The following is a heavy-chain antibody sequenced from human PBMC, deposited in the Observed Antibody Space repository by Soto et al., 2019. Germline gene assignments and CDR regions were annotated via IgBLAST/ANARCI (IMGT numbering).Heavy chain of an antibody. CDR1: GFSLSTTGVA. J-gene: IGHJ6*03. D-gene: IGHD4-17*01. CDR2: FYWDDDK. CDR3: AHTTRLATVTSGVHYYYMDG. Sequence: QSGPTLVNPTQTLALTCTFSGFSLSTTGVAVGWIRQPPGKALEWLALFYWDDDKRYSPSLKSRLTIMKDTSKNQVVLIMTNMDPVDTATYYCAHTTRLATVTSGVHYYYMDGWGKGNTVTISS. V-gene: IGHV2-5*02.